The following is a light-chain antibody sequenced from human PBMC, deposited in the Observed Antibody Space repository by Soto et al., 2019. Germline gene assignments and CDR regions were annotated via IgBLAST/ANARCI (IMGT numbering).Light chain of an antibody. CDR3: QQYGSSPLT. CDR1: QSVSSSY. Sequence: EIVLMQSPSTLSLSPGERATLSCRASQSVSSSYLAWYQQKPGQAPRLLIYGASSRATGIPDRFSGSGSETDFTLTISRLEPEDFAVYYCQQYGSSPLTFGGGTKVEIK. V-gene: IGKV3-20*01. J-gene: IGKJ4*01. CDR2: GAS.